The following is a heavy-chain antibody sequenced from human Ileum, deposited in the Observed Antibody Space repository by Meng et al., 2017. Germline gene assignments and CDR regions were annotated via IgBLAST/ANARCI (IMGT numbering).Heavy chain of an antibody. CDR2: INPNSGYT. Sequence: ASVKVSCKASGYTFTGYFVHWLRQAPGQGLEWMGWINPNSGYTKYAQKFQGRVTMTRDTSISTAYMELNSLSSDDTAVYYCARVHDNGEYYFDNWGQGTLVTVSS. J-gene: IGHJ4*02. CDR3: ARVHDNGEYYFDN. V-gene: IGHV1-2*02. D-gene: IGHD4-17*01. CDR1: GYTFTGYF.